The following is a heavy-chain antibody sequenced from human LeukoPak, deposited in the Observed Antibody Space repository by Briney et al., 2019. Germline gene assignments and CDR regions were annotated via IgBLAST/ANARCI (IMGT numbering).Heavy chain of an antibody. D-gene: IGHD3-3*01. CDR3: ARDVTIFGVVGYYYYYMDV. CDR1: GYTFTSYG. J-gene: IGHJ6*03. Sequence: ASVKVSCKASGYTFTSYGISWVRQAPGQGLEWMGWISAYNGNTNYAQELQGRVTMTTDTSTSTAYMELRSLRSDDTAVYYCARDVTIFGVVGYYYYYMDVWGKGTTVTVSS. V-gene: IGHV1-18*01. CDR2: ISAYNGNT.